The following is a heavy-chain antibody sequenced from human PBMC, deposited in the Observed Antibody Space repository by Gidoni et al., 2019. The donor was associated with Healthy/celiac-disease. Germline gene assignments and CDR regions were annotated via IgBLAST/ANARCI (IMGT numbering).Heavy chain of an antibody. CDR3: ATAGPRGGNYGVWGSYRYDAFDI. Sequence: QVQLVQSGAEEKKPGASVKVSCKVSGYTLTELSMHWVRQAPGKGLEWMGGFDPEDGETIYAQKFQGRVTMTEDTSTDTAYMELSSLRSEDTAVYYCATAGPRGGNYGVWGSYRYDAFDIWGQGTMVTVSS. J-gene: IGHJ3*02. CDR1: GYTLTELS. V-gene: IGHV1-24*01. D-gene: IGHD3-16*02. CDR2: FDPEDGET.